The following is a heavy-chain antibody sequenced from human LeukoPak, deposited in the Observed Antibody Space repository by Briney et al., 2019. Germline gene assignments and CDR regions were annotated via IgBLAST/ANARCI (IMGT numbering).Heavy chain of an antibody. J-gene: IGHJ4*02. Sequence: PGGSLRLSCAASGITFRIYGMSWVRQAPGKGLEWVSAINDSGDGTYYADSVKGRFIISRDNSKNTLYLQMKSLRAEDTALYYCAKRVEYSSSSGGYFDYWGQGTLVTVSS. D-gene: IGHD6-6*01. V-gene: IGHV3-23*01. CDR2: INDSGDGT. CDR1: GITFRIYG. CDR3: AKRVEYSSSSGGYFDY.